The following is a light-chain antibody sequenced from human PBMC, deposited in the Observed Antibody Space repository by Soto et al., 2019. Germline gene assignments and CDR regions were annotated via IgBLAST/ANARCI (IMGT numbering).Light chain of an antibody. V-gene: IGLV1-47*01. CDR2: RNN. J-gene: IGLJ2*01. CDR1: SSNTGSNY. Sequence: QSVLTQPPSASGTPGQRVTISCSGSSSNTGSNYVYWYQQLPGTAPKLLIYRNNQRPSGVPDRFSGPKSGTSASLAISGLRSEDEADYYCAAWDDSLSGVVFGGGTKVTVL. CDR3: AAWDDSLSGVV.